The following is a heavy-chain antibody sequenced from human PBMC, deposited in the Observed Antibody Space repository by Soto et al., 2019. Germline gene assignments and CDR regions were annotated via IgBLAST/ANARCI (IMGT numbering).Heavy chain of an antibody. CDR1: GFTFSSYA. D-gene: IGHD2-15*01. J-gene: IGHJ6*01. CDR2: ISYDGSNK. V-gene: IGHV3-30-3*01. CDR3: ASLVGGPDYHYGLAF. Sequence: GGSLRLSCAASGFTFSSYAMHWVRQAPGKGLEWVAVISYDGSNKYYADSVKGRFTISRDNSKNTLYLQMNSLRAEDTAVYYCASLVGGPDYHYGLAFCGQGSTVPVSS.